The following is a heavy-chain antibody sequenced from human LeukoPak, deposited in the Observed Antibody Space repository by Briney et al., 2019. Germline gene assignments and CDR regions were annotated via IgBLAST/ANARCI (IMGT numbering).Heavy chain of an antibody. J-gene: IGHJ5*02. CDR2: INHSGST. D-gene: IGHD3-9*01. Sequence: SETLSLTCAVYGGSFSGYYWSWIRQPPGKGLEWIGEINHSGSTNYNPSLKSRVTISVDTSKNQFSLKLSSVTAADTAVYYCARSLFDGPWGQGTLVTVSS. V-gene: IGHV4-34*01. CDR3: ARSLFDGP. CDR1: GGSFSGYY.